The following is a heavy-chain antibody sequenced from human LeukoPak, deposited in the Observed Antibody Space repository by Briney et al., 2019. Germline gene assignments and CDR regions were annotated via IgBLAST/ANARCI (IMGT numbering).Heavy chain of an antibody. D-gene: IGHD6-19*01. Sequence: GASVKVSCKASGGTFSSYASSWVRQAPGQGLEWMGGIIPIFGTANYAQKFQGRVTITADESTSTAYMELSSLRSEDTAVYYCAAGYSSGWNPYYYYGMDVWGQGTTVTVSS. J-gene: IGHJ6*02. CDR3: AAGYSSGWNPYYYYGMDV. V-gene: IGHV1-69*13. CDR2: IIPIFGTA. CDR1: GGTFSSYA.